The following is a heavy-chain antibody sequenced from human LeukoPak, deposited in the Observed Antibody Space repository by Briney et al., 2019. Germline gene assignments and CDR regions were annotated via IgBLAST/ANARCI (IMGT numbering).Heavy chain of an antibody. D-gene: IGHD3-22*01. CDR2: INHSGST. CDR1: GGSFSGYY. CDR3: ARGIQDYYDSSGYYYGGPSDY. J-gene: IGHJ4*02. Sequence: PSQTLSLTCAVYGGSFSGYYWSWIRQPPGKGLEWIGEINHSGSTNYNPSLKSRVTISVDTSKNQFSLKLSSVTAADTAVYYCARGIQDYYDSSGYYYGGPSDYWGQGTLVTVSS. V-gene: IGHV4-34*01.